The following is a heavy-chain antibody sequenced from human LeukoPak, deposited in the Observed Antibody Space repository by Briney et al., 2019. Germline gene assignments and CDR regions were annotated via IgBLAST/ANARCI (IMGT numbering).Heavy chain of an antibody. V-gene: IGHV3-23*01. D-gene: IGHD3-10*01. J-gene: IGHJ6*02. CDR3: AKDLVVSTMVRGVKPGVYYGMDV. CDR2: ISGSGGST. Sequence: GGSLRLSCAASGFTFSSYAMSWVRQAPGNGLEGVSAISGSGGSTYYADSVKGRFTISRDNSKNTLYLQMNSLRAEDTAVYYCAKDLVVSTMVRGVKPGVYYGMDVWGQGTTVTVSS. CDR1: GFTFSSYA.